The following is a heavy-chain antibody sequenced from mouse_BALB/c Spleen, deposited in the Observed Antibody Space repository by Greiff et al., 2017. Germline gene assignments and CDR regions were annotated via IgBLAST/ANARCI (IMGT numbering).Heavy chain of an antibody. CDR3: ARLGVRYAMDY. CDR2: ISNGGGST. D-gene: IGHD2-14*01. Sequence: EVHLVESGGGLVQPGGSLKLSCAASGFTFSSYTMSWVRQTPEKRLEWVAYISNGGGSTYYPDTVKGRFTISRDNAKNTLYLQMSSLKSEDTAMYYCARLGVRYAMDYWGQGTSVTVSS. CDR1: GFTFSSYT. V-gene: IGHV5-12-2*01. J-gene: IGHJ4*01.